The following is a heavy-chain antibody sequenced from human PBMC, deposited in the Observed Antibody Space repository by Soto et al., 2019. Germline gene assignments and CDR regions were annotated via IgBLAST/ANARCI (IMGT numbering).Heavy chain of an antibody. J-gene: IGHJ6*02. CDR2: IYWDDDK. D-gene: IGHD2-21*01. CDR1: GFSLSTTGVG. Sequence: QITLKESGPTLVKPTQTLTLTCTFSGFSLSTTGVGVGWIRQPPGKALEWLALIYWDDDKRYNPSLKSRFTITKDTSKNQVVLTMTHKDPVDTATYYCVQSRCGGDCLQSYSSHSYYGLDVWGQGTTVTVSS. CDR3: VQSRCGGDCLQSYSSHSYYGLDV. V-gene: IGHV2-5*02.